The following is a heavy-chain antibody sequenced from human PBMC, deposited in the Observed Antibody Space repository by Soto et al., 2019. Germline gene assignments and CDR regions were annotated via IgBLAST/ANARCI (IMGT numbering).Heavy chain of an antibody. D-gene: IGHD3-9*01. CDR3: ATIGQGDILTCDYPAYRPSGSFDY. J-gene: IGHJ4*02. V-gene: IGHV1-24*01. CDR2: FDPEDGET. Sequence: ASVKVSCKVSGYTLTELSMHWVRQAPGKGLEWMGGFDPEDGETIYAQKFQGRGTMTEDTSTDTAYMELSSLRSEDTAVYYCATIGQGDILTCDYPAYRPSGSFDYWGQGTLVTVSS. CDR1: GYTLTELS.